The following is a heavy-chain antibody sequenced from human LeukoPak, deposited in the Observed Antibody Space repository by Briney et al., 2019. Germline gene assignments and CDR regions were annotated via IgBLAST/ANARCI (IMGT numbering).Heavy chain of an antibody. D-gene: IGHD2-15*01. CDR2: LYSGGST. Sequence: GGSLRLSCAVSGFAVSSTYMSWVRQAPGKGLEWFSVLYSGGSTYYADYVQGRFTISRDNSKNTLYLQMNSMRVEDTAVYFCAGGDCSGGSCHSGLWGQGTLVTVSS. CDR1: GFAVSSTY. CDR3: AGGDCSGGSCHSGL. V-gene: IGHV3-66*01. J-gene: IGHJ4*02.